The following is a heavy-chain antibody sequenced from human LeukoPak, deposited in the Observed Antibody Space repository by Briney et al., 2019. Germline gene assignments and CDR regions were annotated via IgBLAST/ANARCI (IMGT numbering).Heavy chain of an antibody. J-gene: IGHJ6*02. Sequence: ASVKVSCKASGYTLTNYGISWVRQAPGQGLEWMGWISGYNGNTNYAQKLQGRVTMTTDTSTSTAYMELRSLRSDDTAVYYCARSKTVTNYYYYGMDVWGQGTTVTVSS. CDR3: ARSKTVTNYYYYGMDV. CDR2: ISGYNGNT. V-gene: IGHV1-18*01. D-gene: IGHD4-17*01. CDR1: GYTLTNYG.